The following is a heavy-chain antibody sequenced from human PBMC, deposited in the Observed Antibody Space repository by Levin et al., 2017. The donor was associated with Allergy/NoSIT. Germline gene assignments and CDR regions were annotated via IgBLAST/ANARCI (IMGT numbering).Heavy chain of an antibody. Sequence: AGGSLRLSCAASGFTVSSNYMSWVRQAPGKGLEWVSVIYSSGTTYYADSVKGRFTISRDNSKNTLFLQVNSLRAEDTAVYYCARESDNYGSYFDYWGRGTLVTVSS. J-gene: IGHJ4*02. CDR1: GFTVSSNY. CDR2: IYSSGTT. V-gene: IGHV3-66*01. CDR3: ARESDNYGSYFDY. D-gene: IGHD3-22*01.